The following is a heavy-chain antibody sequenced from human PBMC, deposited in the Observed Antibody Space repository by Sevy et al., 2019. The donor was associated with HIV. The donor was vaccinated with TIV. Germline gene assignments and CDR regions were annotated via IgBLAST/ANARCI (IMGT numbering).Heavy chain of an antibody. D-gene: IGHD6-6*01. CDR1: GFTFSSYA. CDR3: VKDGRIAARSYYFDY. CDR2: ISSNGGST. Sequence: GGSLRLSCSASGFTFSSYAMHWVRQTPGKGLEYVSAISSNGGSTYYADSVKGRFTISRDNSKNTLYLQMSSLRAEDTAVYYCVKDGRIAARSYYFDYWGQGTLVTVSS. J-gene: IGHJ4*02. V-gene: IGHV3-64D*06.